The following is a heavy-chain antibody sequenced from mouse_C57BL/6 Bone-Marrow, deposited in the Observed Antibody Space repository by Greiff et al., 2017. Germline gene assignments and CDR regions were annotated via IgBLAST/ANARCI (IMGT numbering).Heavy chain of an antibody. CDR3: ARRGRLYGDYGYFDY. CDR1: GYTFTSYW. V-gene: IGHV1-69*01. D-gene: IGHD2-13*01. Sequence: QVQLQQPGAELVMPGASVKLSCKASGYTFTSYWMHWVKQRPGQGLEWIGEIDPSDSYTNYNQKFKGKSTLTVDKSSSTAYMQLSSLTSEDSAVYYCARRGRLYGDYGYFDYWGQGTTLTVSS. CDR2: IDPSDSYT. J-gene: IGHJ2*01.